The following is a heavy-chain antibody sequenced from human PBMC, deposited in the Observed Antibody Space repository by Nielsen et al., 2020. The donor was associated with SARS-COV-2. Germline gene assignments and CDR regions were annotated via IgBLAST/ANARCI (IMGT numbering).Heavy chain of an antibody. J-gene: IGHJ6*03. Sequence: SETLSLTCSVYGGSFSGYHWSWIRQSPGKGLEWIGEINHSGSTNYNPSLKSRVTISVDTSKNQFSLKLSSVTAADTAVYYCARRRWDVAAAGTLDYYYYYMDVWGKGTTVTVSS. D-gene: IGHD6-13*01. V-gene: IGHV4-34*01. CDR2: INHSGST. CDR1: GGSFSGYH. CDR3: ARRRWDVAAAGTLDYYYYYMDV.